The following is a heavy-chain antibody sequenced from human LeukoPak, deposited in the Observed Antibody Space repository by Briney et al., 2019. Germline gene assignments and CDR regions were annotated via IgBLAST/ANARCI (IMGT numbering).Heavy chain of an antibody. CDR3: ATRGLGVVTDYFDY. CDR2: INHSGST. J-gene: IGHJ4*02. Sequence: SETLSLTCAVYGGSFSGYYWSWIRQPPGKGLEWIGEINHSGSTNYNPSLKSRVTISVDTSKNQFSLKLSSVTAADTAVYYCATRGLGVVTDYFDYWGQGTLGTVSS. V-gene: IGHV4-34*01. CDR1: GGSFSGYY. D-gene: IGHD3-3*01.